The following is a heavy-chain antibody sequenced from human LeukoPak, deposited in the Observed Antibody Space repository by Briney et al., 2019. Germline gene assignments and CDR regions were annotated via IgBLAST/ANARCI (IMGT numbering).Heavy chain of an antibody. CDR2: TSYDESNK. Sequence: GGSLRLSCSASGFTFSDYAMHWVRQAPGKGLEWVAVTSYDESNKYYADSLKGRFTISRDNSKKTLYLQMNSLRDEDTAIYYCARVVVSSSSDYFDYWGQGTLVIVSS. CDR1: GFTFSDYA. J-gene: IGHJ4*02. D-gene: IGHD6-6*01. V-gene: IGHV3-30*04. CDR3: ARVVVSSSSDYFDY.